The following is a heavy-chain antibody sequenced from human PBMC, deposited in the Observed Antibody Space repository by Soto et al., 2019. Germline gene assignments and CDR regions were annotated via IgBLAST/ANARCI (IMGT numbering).Heavy chain of an antibody. D-gene: IGHD5-12*01. V-gene: IGHV3-21*06. CDR1: GFTFTSDS. CDR2: ISSHGRDI. J-gene: IGHJ4*02. CDR3: ARGAPLARKLDL. Sequence: GGSLRLSCEASGFTFTSDSMTWVRQAPGKGLEWVSSISSHGRDIFYADSVKGRFTISRDNAKDSLHLQMNSLTGEDSAVYYCARGAPLARKLDLWGPGTLGTLSS.